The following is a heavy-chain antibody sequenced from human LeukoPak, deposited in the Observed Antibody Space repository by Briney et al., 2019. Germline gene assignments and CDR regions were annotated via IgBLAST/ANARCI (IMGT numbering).Heavy chain of an antibody. D-gene: IGHD3/OR15-3a*01. Sequence: EASVKVSCKVSGYTLTELSMHWVRQAPGKGLEWMGGFDPEDGETIYAQKFQGRVTMTEDTSTDTAYMELSSLRSEDTAAYYCAREHDFLIGYSFDIWGQGTMVTVSS. CDR1: GYTLTELS. CDR3: AREHDFLIGYSFDI. V-gene: IGHV1-24*01. J-gene: IGHJ3*02. CDR2: FDPEDGET.